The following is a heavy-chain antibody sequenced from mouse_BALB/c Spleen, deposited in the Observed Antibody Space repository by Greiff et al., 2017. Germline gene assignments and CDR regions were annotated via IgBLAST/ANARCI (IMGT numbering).Heavy chain of an antibody. CDR2: INPSSGYT. CDR3: AFYGYDDAMDY. Sequence: VQLQQSGPELVQPGASVKVSCKASGYTFTSYTMHWVKQRPGQGLEWIGYINPSSGYTEYNQKFKDKTTLTADKSSSTAYMQLSSLTSEDSAVYYCAFYGYDDAMDYWGQGTSVTVSS. V-gene: IGHV1-4*02. CDR1: GYTFTSYT. D-gene: IGHD2-2*01. J-gene: IGHJ4*01.